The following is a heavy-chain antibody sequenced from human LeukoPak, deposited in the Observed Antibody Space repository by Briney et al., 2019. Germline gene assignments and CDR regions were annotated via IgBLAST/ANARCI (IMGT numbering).Heavy chain of an antibody. CDR3: ATHTAYSSGWYDY. CDR2: IHYSGGT. V-gene: IGHV4-59*01. CDR1: GASISNYY. Sequence: SETLSLTCTVSGASISNYYWSWIRQPPGKGLEWIGYIHYSGGTKYSPSLKSRVTISVDTSKNRFSLKLTSVTAADTAVYYCATHTAYSSGWYDYWGQGTLVTVSS. J-gene: IGHJ4*02. D-gene: IGHD6-19*01.